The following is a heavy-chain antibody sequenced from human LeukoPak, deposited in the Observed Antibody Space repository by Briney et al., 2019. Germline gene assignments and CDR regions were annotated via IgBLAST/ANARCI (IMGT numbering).Heavy chain of an antibody. CDR3: SVETYGDYVDY. V-gene: IGHV3-48*03. J-gene: IGHJ4*02. D-gene: IGHD4-17*01. Sequence: GGSLRLSCAASGFTFSSYEMNWVRQAPGKGLEWVSYISSSGSTIYYADSVKGRFTIYRDNAKNSLYLQMNSLRAEDTAVYYCSVETYGDYVDYWGQGTLVTVSS. CDR2: ISSSGSTI. CDR1: GFTFSSYE.